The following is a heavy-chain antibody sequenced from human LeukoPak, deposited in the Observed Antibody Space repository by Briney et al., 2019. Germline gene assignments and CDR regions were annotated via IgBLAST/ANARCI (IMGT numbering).Heavy chain of an antibody. CDR3: ARGSVLLSMDV. CDR1: GGSIGSFY. J-gene: IGHJ6*03. Sequence: KPSETLSLTCAVSGGSIGSFYWNWIRQPPGKGLEWIGYIYSSGSTNYNPSLKSRVTISVDTSKNQFSLKLRSVTAADTAVYYCARGSVLLSMDVWGKGTTVTISS. V-gene: IGHV4-59*01. CDR2: IYSSGST. D-gene: IGHD3-10*01.